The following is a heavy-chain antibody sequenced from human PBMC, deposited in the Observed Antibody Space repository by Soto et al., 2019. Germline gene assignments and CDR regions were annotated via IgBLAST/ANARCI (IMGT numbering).Heavy chain of an antibody. Sequence: QVVLQESGPGLVKPSQTLSLTCAVSGGSMSRGGQSWIWIRQPPGKGLELLGFIYYTGSTYYNPSLKSRVTLSVDRSKNQFSLNLTSVTAADTAMYLCARAPPAPSPRWDVWVQVTTVTVSS. CDR3: ARAPPAPSPRWDV. V-gene: IGHV4-30-2*01. CDR1: GGSMSRGGQS. CDR2: IYYTGST. J-gene: IGHJ6*02.